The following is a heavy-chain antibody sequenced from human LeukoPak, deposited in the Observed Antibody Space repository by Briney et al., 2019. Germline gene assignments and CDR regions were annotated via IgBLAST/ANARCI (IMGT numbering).Heavy chain of an antibody. CDR2: ISSSSSYI. V-gene: IGHV3-21*01. CDR1: GFTFSSYS. D-gene: IGHD1-26*01. J-gene: IGHJ4*02. Sequence: KPGGSLRLSCAASGFTFSSYSMNWVRQAPGKGLEWVPSISSSSSYIYYADSVKGRFTISRDNAKNSLYLQMSSLRAEDTAVYYCARDVSRWELLEGYYFDYWGQGTLVTVSS. CDR3: ARDVSRWELLEGYYFDY.